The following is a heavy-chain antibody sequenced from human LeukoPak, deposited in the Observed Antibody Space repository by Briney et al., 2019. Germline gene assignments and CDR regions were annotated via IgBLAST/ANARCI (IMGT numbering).Heavy chain of an antibody. CDR2: IYSGGNT. Sequence: GESLRLSCTVSGFTVSGNSMSWVRQAPGKGLEWVSFIYSGGNTHYSDSVKGRFTISRDNSKNTLYLQMNSLRAEDTAVYYCARRAGDYSHPYDYWGQGTLVTVSS. J-gene: IGHJ4*02. CDR3: ARRAGDYSHPYDY. D-gene: IGHD3-22*01. CDR1: GFTVSGNS. V-gene: IGHV3-53*01.